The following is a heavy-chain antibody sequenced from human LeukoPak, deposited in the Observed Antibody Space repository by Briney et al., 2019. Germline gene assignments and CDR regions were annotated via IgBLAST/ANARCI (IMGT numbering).Heavy chain of an antibody. CDR2: ISGNGDSR. V-gene: IGHV3-23*01. J-gene: IGHJ4*02. Sequence: GGSLRLSCAASGFSFGSYEMNWVRQAPGKGLEWVSSISGNGDSRNYADSVKGRFTISRDNSKSTLYLEMNSLRAEDTAVYYCAKNPLVAGTIYFDSWGQGTLLTVSS. D-gene: IGHD6-19*01. CDR1: GFSFGSYE. CDR3: AKNPLVAGTIYFDS.